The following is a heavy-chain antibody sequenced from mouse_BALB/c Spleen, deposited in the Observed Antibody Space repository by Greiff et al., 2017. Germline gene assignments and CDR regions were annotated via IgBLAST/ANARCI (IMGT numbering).Heavy chain of an antibody. V-gene: IGHV1-5*01. CDR1: GYTFTSYW. CDR2: IYPGNSDT. J-gene: IGHJ4*01. D-gene: IGHD2-1*01. CDR3: TRRYGNAYAMDY. Sequence: EVQLQQSGTVLARPGASVKMSCKASGYTFTSYWMHWVKQRPGQGLEWIGAIYPGNSDTSYNQKFKGKAKLTAVTSTSTAYMELSSLTDEDSAVYYCTRRYGNAYAMDYWGQGTSVTVSS.